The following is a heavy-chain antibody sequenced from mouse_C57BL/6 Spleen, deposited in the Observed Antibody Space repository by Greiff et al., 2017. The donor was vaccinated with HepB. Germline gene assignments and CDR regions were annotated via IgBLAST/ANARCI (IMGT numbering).Heavy chain of an antibody. D-gene: IGHD2-4*01. CDR3: ARDCDYLGRFAY. CDR2: INPSTGGT. V-gene: IGHV1-42*01. J-gene: IGHJ3*01. CDR1: GYSFTGYY. Sequence: EVQLQQSGPELVKPGASVKISCKASGYSFTGYYMNWVKQSPEKSLEWIGEINPSTGGTTYNQKFKAKATLTVDKSSSTAYMQLKSLTSEDAAVYYCARDCDYLGRFAYWGQGTLVTVAA.